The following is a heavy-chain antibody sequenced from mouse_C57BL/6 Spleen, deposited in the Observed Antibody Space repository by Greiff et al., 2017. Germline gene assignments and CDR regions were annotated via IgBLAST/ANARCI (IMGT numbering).Heavy chain of an antibody. V-gene: IGHV7-3*01. J-gene: IGHJ4*01. CDR1: GFTFPDYY. CDR2: IRNKANGYTT. Sequence: EVHLVESGGGLVQPGGSLSLSCAASGFTFPDYYMSWVRQPPGKALEWLGFIRNKANGYTTEYSASVKGRFTISRDNSQSILYLQMNALRAEDSATYYCARYDGSSRYYYAMDYWGQGTSVTVSS. D-gene: IGHD1-1*01. CDR3: ARYDGSSRYYYAMDY.